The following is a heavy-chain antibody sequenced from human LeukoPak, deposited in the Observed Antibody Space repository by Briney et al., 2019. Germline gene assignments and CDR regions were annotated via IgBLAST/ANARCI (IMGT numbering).Heavy chain of an antibody. V-gene: IGHV4-59*01. CDR3: ARRRDAFDI. CDR2: IYYSGST. CDR1: GGSISSYY. Sequence: SETLSLTCTVSGGSISSYYWSWIRQPPGKGLEWIGYIYYSGSTNYNPSLKSRVTISVDMSKNQFSLKLSSVTAADTAVYYCARRRDAFDIWGQGTMITVSS. J-gene: IGHJ3*02.